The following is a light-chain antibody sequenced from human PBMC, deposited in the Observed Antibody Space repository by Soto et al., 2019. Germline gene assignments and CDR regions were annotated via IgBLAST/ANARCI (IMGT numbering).Light chain of an antibody. V-gene: IGLV1-40*01. CDR3: QSYDSSLSGRGV. CDR1: SSNIGAGYD. CDR2: GNS. J-gene: IGLJ2*01. Sequence: QSVLTQPPSVSGAPGQRVTISCTGSSSNIGAGYDVHWYQQLPGTAPKLLIYGNSNRPSGVPDRFSGSKSGTSASLAITGLQAEDEADYYCQSYDSSLSGRGVFCGGTKLTVL.